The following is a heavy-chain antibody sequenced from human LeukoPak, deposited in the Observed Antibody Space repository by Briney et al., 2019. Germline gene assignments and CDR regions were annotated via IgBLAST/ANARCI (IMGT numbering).Heavy chain of an antibody. CDR2: IWYDGSNK. CDR1: GFTFSSYG. D-gene: IGHD3-22*01. CDR3: ARDMEDYDSSGYSDY. V-gene: IGHV3-33*01. J-gene: IGHJ4*02. Sequence: GGSLRLSCAASGFTFSSYGMHWVRQAPGKGLEWVAVIWYDGSNKYYADSVKGRFTISRDNSKNTLYLQMNSLRAEDTVVYYCARDMEDYDSSGYSDYWGQGTLVTVSS.